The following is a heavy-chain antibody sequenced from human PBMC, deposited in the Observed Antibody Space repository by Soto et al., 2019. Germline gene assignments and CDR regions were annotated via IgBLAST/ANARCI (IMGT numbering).Heavy chain of an antibody. CDR3: AREADSGSYFGDNWFDP. V-gene: IGHV4-4*02. CDR2: IYHSGST. CDR1: SGSISSSNW. J-gene: IGHJ5*02. Sequence: QVQLQESGPGLVKPSGTLSLTCAVSSGSISSSNWWSWVRQPPGKGLEWIGEIYHSGSTNYNPSLKSRVTISVDKSKNQFSLKLSSVTAADTAVYYRAREADSGSYFGDNWFDPWGQGTLVTVSS. D-gene: IGHD1-26*01.